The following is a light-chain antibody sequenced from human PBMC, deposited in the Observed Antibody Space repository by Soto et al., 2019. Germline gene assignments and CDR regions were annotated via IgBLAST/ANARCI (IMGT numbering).Light chain of an antibody. Sequence: IQLTQSPLSLSASVGDRVTITCRASQDIAIYLAWYQQKPGEAPKLLIYAASTLYGGVPSRFSGSGSGTDFALTITSXQAEDFATYYCQQLRMYPSTFGGGTKVDIK. CDR2: AAS. J-gene: IGKJ4*01. V-gene: IGKV1-9*01. CDR3: QQLRMYPST. CDR1: QDIAIY.